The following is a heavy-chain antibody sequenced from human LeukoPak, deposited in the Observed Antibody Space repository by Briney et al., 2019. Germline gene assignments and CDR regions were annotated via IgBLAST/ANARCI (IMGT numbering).Heavy chain of an antibody. J-gene: IGHJ6*02. D-gene: IGHD6-19*01. Sequence: ASVKVSCKASGYTFTGYYMHWVRQAPGQGLEWMGWINPNSGGTNYAQKFQGRVTMTRDTSISTAYMELSRLRSDDTAVYYCARGPVEYSSGWYYYYYGMDVWGQGTTVTVPS. CDR1: GYTFTGYY. CDR3: ARGPVEYSSGWYYYYYGMDV. V-gene: IGHV1-2*02. CDR2: INPNSGGT.